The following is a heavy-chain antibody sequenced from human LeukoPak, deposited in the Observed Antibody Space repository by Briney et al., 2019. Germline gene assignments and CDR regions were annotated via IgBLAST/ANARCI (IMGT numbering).Heavy chain of an antibody. J-gene: IGHJ4*02. V-gene: IGHV3-23*01. CDR1: GFTFSSYA. Sequence: GGSLRLSCAASGFTFSSYAMSWVRQTPGKGLEWVSAISGSGGSTYYADSVKGRFTISRDNSKNTLFLQMNSLRAEDTAVYYCAKDLTYSSSSWFDYWGQGTLVTVSS. D-gene: IGHD6-6*01. CDR2: ISGSGGST. CDR3: AKDLTYSSSSWFDY.